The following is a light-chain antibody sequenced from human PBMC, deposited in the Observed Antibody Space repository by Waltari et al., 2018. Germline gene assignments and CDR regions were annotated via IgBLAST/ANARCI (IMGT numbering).Light chain of an antibody. CDR3: QQYHDSPPT. CDR2: GAS. CDR1: QSVFTNS. Sequence: DIVLTQSPGTLSLSPGERATLSCRASQSVFTNSLAWYQQKPGQAPRLLSFGASNRASGIPDRFSGSGSGTDFTLTIGRLEPEDFAMYYCQQYHDSPPTFGGGTNVEI. V-gene: IGKV3-20*01. J-gene: IGKJ4*01.